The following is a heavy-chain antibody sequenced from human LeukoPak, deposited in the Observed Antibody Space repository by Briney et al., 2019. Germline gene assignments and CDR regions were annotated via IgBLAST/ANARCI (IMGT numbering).Heavy chain of an antibody. CDR2: IYHSGST. J-gene: IGHJ3*02. Sequence: PSQTLSLTCTVSGGSISSGGYYWSWIRQPPGKGLEWIGYIYHSGSTYYNPSLKSRVTISVDRSKNQFSLKLSSVTAADTAVYYCARDLSDDYGGNGQVFDAFDIWGQGTMVTVPS. CDR3: ARDLSDDYGGNGQVFDAFDI. CDR1: GGSISSGGYY. D-gene: IGHD4-23*01. V-gene: IGHV4-30-2*01.